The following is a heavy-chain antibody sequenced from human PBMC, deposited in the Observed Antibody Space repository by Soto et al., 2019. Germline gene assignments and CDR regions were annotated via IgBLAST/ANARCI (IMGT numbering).Heavy chain of an antibody. CDR3: ARQASYWHGGGGWFDP. CDR2: IGTLHDT. J-gene: IGHJ5*02. Sequence: EVQLVESGGGLVQPGGSLRLSCAASGFTFSASDMHWVRQATGKGLEWVAAIGTLHDTYYPDSVKGRFTISRENAKNSWYLQMNSLRAGDTDVYYCARQASYWHGGGGWFDPWGQGTLVTVSS. D-gene: IGHD2-8*02. V-gene: IGHV3-13*01. CDR1: GFTFSASD.